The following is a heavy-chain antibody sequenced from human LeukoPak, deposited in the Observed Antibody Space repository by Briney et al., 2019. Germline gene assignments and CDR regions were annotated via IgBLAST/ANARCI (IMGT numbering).Heavy chain of an antibody. CDR2: ISSGT. V-gene: IGHV3-11*03. CDR3: ASGRGPPYYYDSTGPLF. D-gene: IGHD3-22*01. CDR1: GFTFSDYY. Sequence: PGGSLGLSCAASGFTFSDYYMSWIRQAPGKGLEWAAYISSGTYYADSVKGRFTISRDNSKNTLYLQMNSLRAEDTAVYYCASGRGPPYYYDSTGPLFWGQGTLVTVSS. J-gene: IGHJ4*02.